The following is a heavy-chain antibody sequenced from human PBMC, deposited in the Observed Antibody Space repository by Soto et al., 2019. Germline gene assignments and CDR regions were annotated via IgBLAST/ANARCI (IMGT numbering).Heavy chain of an antibody. CDR1: GFTFSDHG. J-gene: IGHJ4*02. CDR2: ISESGVRT. Sequence: EVQLLESGGGLVQPGGSLRLSCAASGFTFSDHGLSWVRQAPGKGLEWVSGISESGVRTHYADSVQGRFTISRDNSKNTLYLQMNSLRAEDTAVYYCTLFGDWGQGTLVTVSS. V-gene: IGHV3-23*01. D-gene: IGHD3-10*01. CDR3: TLFGD.